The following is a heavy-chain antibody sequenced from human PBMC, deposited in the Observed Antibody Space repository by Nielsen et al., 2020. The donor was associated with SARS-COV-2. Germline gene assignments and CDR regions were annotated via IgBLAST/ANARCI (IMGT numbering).Heavy chain of an antibody. CDR3: ARGLTVTTHRNYYYYGMDV. D-gene: IGHD4-11*01. J-gene: IGHJ6*02. V-gene: IGHV1-24*01. CDR2: FDPEDGQT. CDR1: GYTLTELS. Sequence: ASVKVSCKVSGYTLTELSMHWVRQATGKGIEGMGGFDPEDGQTIYAQKFQGRVTITACKSTSTAYMELSSLRSEDTAVYYCARGLTVTTHRNYYYYGMDVWCQGTTVTVSS.